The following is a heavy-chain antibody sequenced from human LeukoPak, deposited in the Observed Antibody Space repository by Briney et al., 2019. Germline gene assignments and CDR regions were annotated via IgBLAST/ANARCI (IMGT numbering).Heavy chain of an antibody. V-gene: IGHV4-34*01. CDR2: INHSGST. Sequence: SETLSLTCAVYGGSFSGYCWSWIRQPPGKGLEWIGEINHSGSTNYNPSLKSRVTISVDTSKNQFSLKLSSVTAADTAVYYCASIAGGNYWGQGTLVTVSS. J-gene: IGHJ4*02. CDR1: GGSFSGYC. CDR3: ASIAGGNY. D-gene: IGHD4-23*01.